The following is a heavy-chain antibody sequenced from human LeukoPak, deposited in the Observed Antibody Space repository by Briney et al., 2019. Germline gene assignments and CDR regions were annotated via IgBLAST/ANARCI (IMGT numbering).Heavy chain of an antibody. D-gene: IGHD2-8*01. J-gene: IGHJ3*02. CDR3: ARRFCTNGVCYHDRGASDM. CDR2: IIPIFGTT. Sequence: ASVMVSCKASGGTFSNFAISWVRQAPGQGLEWMGGIIPIFGTTNYAQKLQGRLTITADKSTSTAYMALSSLRSEDTAVYYCARRFCTNGVCYHDRGASDMWGQGTMVTVSS. CDR1: GGTFSNFA. V-gene: IGHV1-69*06.